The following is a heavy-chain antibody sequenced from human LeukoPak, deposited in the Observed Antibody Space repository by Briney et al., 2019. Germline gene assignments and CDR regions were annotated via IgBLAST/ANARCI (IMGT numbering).Heavy chain of an antibody. CDR2: ISSSSSYI. V-gene: IGHV3-21*01. J-gene: IGHJ4*02. CDR3: ARLGGSYGY. Sequence: GGSLRLSCAASGFTFSSYSMNWVRQAPGKGLEGVSSISSSSSYIYYADSVKGRFTISRDNAKNLLYLQMNSLRAEDTAVYYCARLGGSYGYWGQGALVTVSS. D-gene: IGHD1-26*01. CDR1: GFTFSSYS.